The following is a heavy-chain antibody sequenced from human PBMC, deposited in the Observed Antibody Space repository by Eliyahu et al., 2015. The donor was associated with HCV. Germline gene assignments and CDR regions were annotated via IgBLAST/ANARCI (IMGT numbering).Heavy chain of an antibody. CDR2: INRDGSVQ. CDR3: ARGGYFSFDY. V-gene: IGHV3-7*01. Sequence: EVQLVESGGGLVQPGGSLRLSCAASGFTFSGYFMNWVRQVPGKGLGGVANINRDGSVQYYVDSVTGRFTISRDNAKNSLFLEMNSLRGEDTAVYYCARGGYFSFDYWGQGTLVTVSS. CDR1: GFTFSGYF. D-gene: IGHD5-18*01. J-gene: IGHJ4*02.